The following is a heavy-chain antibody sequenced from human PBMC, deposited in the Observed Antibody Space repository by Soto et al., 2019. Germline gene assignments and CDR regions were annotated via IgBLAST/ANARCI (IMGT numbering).Heavy chain of an antibody. J-gene: IGHJ5*02. CDR1: GGSISSGGYY. Sequence: ASETLSLTCTVSGGSISSGGYYWSWIRQHPGKGLEWIGYIYYSGSTYYNPSLKSRVTISVDTSKNQFSLKLSSVTAADTAVYYCARAEGQLWTRNWFDPWGQGTLVTVSS. V-gene: IGHV4-31*03. CDR2: IYYSGST. D-gene: IGHD5-18*01. CDR3: ARAEGQLWTRNWFDP.